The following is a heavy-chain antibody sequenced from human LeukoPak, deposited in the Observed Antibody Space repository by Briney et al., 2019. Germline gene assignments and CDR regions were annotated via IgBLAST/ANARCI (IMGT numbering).Heavy chain of an antibody. J-gene: IGHJ4*02. CDR2: IYYSGST. CDR1: GGSISSYY. V-gene: IGHV4-59*08. D-gene: IGHD4-17*01. CDR3: ARHPAPPYADFLFDY. Sequence: SETLSLTCTVSGGSISSYYWSWIRQPPGKGLEWIGYIYYSGSTNYNPSLKSRVTISVDTSKNQFSLRLSSVTAADTAVYYCARHPAPPYADFLFDYWGQGTLVTVSS.